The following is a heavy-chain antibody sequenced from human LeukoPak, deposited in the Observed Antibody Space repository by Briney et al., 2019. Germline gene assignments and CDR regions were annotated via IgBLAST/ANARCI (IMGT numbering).Heavy chain of an antibody. CDR2: IYSGGST. V-gene: IGHV3-66*02. D-gene: IGHD1-26*01. CDR1: GFTFSTYA. CDR3: ARGSGSYDY. Sequence: PGGSLRLSCAASGFTFSTYAMTWVRQAPGKGLEWVSVIYSGGSTYYADSVKGRFTISRDNSKNTLYLQMNSLRAEDTAVYYCARGSGSYDYWGQGTLVTVSS. J-gene: IGHJ4*02.